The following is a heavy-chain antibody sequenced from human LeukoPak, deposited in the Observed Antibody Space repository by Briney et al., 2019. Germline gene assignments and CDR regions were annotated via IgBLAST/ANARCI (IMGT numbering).Heavy chain of an antibody. J-gene: IGHJ4*02. D-gene: IGHD6-19*01. CDR3: ARSPIAVAGFDY. V-gene: IGHV3-30-3*01. Sequence: PGRSLRLSCAASGFTFSSYAMHWVRQAPGKGLEWVAVISYDGSNKYYADSVKGRFTISRDNSKNTLYLQMNSLRAEDTAVYYCARSPIAVAGFDYWGQGTLVTVSS. CDR1: GFTFSSYA. CDR2: ISYDGSNK.